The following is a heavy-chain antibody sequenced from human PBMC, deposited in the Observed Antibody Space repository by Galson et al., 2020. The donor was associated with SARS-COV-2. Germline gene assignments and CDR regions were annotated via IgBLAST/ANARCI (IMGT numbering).Heavy chain of an antibody. D-gene: IGHD3-10*02. Sequence: TLSLTCTVSGASTNRGGYYWSWIRQHPGKGLEWIGYIYYSGASHYNPSLTSRFTLSVDTSKNQFSLKVSSVTAADTAVYYCERVTRFGEFVDYWGQGTLVTVSS. CDR1: GASTNRGGYY. J-gene: IGHJ4*01. V-gene: IGHV4-31*03. CDR3: ERVTRFGEFVDY. CDR2: IYYSGAS.